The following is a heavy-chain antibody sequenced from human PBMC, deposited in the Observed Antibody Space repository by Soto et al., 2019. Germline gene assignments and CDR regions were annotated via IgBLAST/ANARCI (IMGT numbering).Heavy chain of an antibody. CDR3: AKERGYHDGYDAMDV. D-gene: IGHD2-2*01. Sequence: EVQLLESGGGLVQPGGSLRLSCAASGFTFSSYAMSWVRQAPGKGLEWVSGISGSGGSTYYADSVKGRLTISRDNSKNTLYLQTTGLRAEDTAVYSCAKERGYHDGYDAMDVWGQGTTVTVSS. CDR1: GFTFSSYA. J-gene: IGHJ6*02. CDR2: ISGSGGST. V-gene: IGHV3-23*01.